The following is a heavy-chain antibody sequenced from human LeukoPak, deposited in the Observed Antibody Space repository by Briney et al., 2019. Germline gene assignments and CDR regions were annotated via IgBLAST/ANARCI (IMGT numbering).Heavy chain of an antibody. D-gene: IGHD3-10*01. J-gene: IGHJ4*02. CDR1: GGSISSYY. V-gene: IGHV4-30-4*01. CDR3: ARAGGHVDY. CDR2: IYYSGST. Sequence: PSETLSLTCTVSGGSISSYYWSWIRQPPGKGLEWIGYIYYSGSTYYNPSLKSRVTISVDTSKNQFSLKLSSVTAADTAVYYCARAGGHVDYWGQGTLVTVSS.